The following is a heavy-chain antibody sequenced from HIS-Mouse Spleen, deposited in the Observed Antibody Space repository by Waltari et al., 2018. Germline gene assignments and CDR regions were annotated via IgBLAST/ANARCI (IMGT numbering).Heavy chain of an antibody. J-gene: IGHJ1*01. CDR2: IYTSGST. D-gene: IGHD6-13*01. CDR3: ARAGPRRAAAGSAEYFQH. V-gene: IGHV4-4*07. CDR1: GGSISSYY. Sequence: QVQLQESGPGLVKPSETLSLTCTVSGGSISSYYWSWIRQPAGKGLEWIGRIYTSGSTNYNPSLKSRVTMSVDTSKNQFSLKLSSVTAADTAVYYCARAGPRRAAAGSAEYFQHWGQGTLVTVSS.